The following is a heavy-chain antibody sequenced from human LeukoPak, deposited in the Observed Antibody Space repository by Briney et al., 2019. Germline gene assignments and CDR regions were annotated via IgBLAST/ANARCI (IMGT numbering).Heavy chain of an antibody. J-gene: IGHJ6*03. V-gene: IGHV1-8*03. CDR3: ARGVMGPHYYYMDV. Sequence: ASVKVSCKASGYTFTSYDINWVRQATGQGLEWMGWMNPNSGNTGYAQKFQGRVTITRNTSISTAYMELSSLRSEDTAVYYCARGVMGPHYYYMDVWDKGTTVTVSS. CDR2: MNPNSGNT. D-gene: IGHD3-16*01. CDR1: GYTFTSYD.